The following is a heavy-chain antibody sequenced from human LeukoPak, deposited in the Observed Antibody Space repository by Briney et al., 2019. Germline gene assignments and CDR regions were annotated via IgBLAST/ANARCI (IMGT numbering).Heavy chain of an antibody. CDR1: GFTFSSYS. D-gene: IGHD3-22*01. J-gene: IGHJ3*02. Sequence: KTGGSLRLSCAASGFTFSSYSMNWVRQAPGKGLEWVSSISSSSSYIYXADSXKGRFTISRDNSKNTLYLQMNSLRAEDTAVYYXXXXVVVXXXXAFDIWGQGTMVTVSS. CDR2: ISSSSSYI. V-gene: IGHV3-21*01. CDR3: XXXVVVXXXXAFDI.